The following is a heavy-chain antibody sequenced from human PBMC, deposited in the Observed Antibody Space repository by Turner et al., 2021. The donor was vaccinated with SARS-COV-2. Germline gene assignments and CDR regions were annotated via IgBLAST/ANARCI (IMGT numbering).Heavy chain of an antibody. CDR1: GGSITNINYQ. D-gene: IGHD3-3*01. CDR3: ARVQVTIFGPYYFDY. CDR2: IYYTAST. Sequence: QLQLQESGPGLLKPSATLALTCTGSGGSITNINYQWGWVRQPPGKGPEWVGSIYYTASTSYNPSLKSRLTISIDTPKNQFSLTLTSVTAADTVVYYCARVQVTIFGPYYFDYWGHGTLVPVSS. V-gene: IGHV4-39*01. J-gene: IGHJ4*01.